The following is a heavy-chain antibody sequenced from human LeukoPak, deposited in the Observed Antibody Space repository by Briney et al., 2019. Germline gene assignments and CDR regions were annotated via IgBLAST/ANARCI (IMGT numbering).Heavy chain of an antibody. CDR3: ARVAPRITMIVVVTPNWFDP. D-gene: IGHD3-22*01. CDR2: ISAYNGNT. V-gene: IGHV1-18*01. Sequence: ASVTVSCTASGYTFTSYGISWVRQAPGQGLEWMGWISAYNGNTNYAQKLQGRVTMTTDTSTSTAYMELRSLRSDDTAVYYCARVAPRITMIVVVTPNWFDPWGQGTLVTVSS. CDR1: GYTFTSYG. J-gene: IGHJ5*02.